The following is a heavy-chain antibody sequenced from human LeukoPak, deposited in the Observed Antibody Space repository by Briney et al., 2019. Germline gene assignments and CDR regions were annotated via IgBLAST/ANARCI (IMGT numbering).Heavy chain of an antibody. D-gene: IGHD2-2*01. Sequence: ASVEVSCKVSGYTLTELSMHWVRQAPGKGLEWMGGFDPEDGETIYAQKFQGRVTMTEDTSTDTAYMELSSLRSEDTAVYYCATASYCSSTSCHNWFDPWGQGTLVTVSS. CDR3: ATASYCSSTSCHNWFDP. CDR1: GYTLTELS. J-gene: IGHJ5*02. CDR2: FDPEDGET. V-gene: IGHV1-24*01.